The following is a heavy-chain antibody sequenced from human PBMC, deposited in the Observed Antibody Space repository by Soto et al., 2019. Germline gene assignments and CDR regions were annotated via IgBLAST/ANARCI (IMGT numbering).Heavy chain of an antibody. D-gene: IGHD3-10*01. CDR2: IDPSDSYT. J-gene: IGHJ6*02. CDR1: GFSFPSYW. CDR3: AGIYGSGSYYTSPKYYYGLDV. V-gene: IGHV5-10-1*01. Sequence: GESLKISCKGSGFSFPSYWITWVRQMPGKGLEWIGRIDPSDSYTNYSPSFQGHVTISADKSISTAYLRWSSLKASDTAMYFCAGIYGSGSYYTSPKYYYGLDVWGQGTTVTVSS.